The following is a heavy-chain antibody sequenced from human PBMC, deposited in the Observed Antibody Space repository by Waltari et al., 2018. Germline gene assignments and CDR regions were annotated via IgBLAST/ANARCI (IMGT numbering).Heavy chain of an antibody. V-gene: IGHV4-31*03. D-gene: IGHD1-26*01. CDR2: IYYSGST. J-gene: IGHJ3*02. Sequence: QVQLQESGPGLVPPSQTLSFPCTVSCSSISSRGYPWRWIRQHPGKGLEWGGYIYYSGSTYNSPALKRRVTITVDTSKNQCSLKLSAVTAADRAGYYCARGIRTPGRTFENWGQGTMVTVSS. CDR3: ARGIRTPGRTFEN. CDR1: CSSISSRGYP.